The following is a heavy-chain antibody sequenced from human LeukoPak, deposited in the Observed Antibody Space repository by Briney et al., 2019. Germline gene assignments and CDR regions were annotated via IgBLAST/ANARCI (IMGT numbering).Heavy chain of an antibody. D-gene: IGHD2-8*02. CDR1: GYTFSSYW. Sequence: PGGSLRLSCAASGYTFSSYWMHWVRQAPGKGLVWVSRIDTDGSIASYADSVKGRFTISRDNAKNSLYLQMNSLRAEDTGVYYCVRAPATNEWRCMDYWGQGTLVTVSS. CDR2: IDTDGSIA. J-gene: IGHJ4*02. V-gene: IGHV3-74*01. CDR3: VRAPATNEWRCMDY.